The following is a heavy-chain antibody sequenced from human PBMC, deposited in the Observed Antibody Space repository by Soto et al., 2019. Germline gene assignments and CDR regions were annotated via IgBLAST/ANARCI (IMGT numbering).Heavy chain of an antibody. CDR3: AKDEGVGGTLGLFDS. V-gene: IGHV3-30*18. CDR1: GFDFTYYA. J-gene: IGHJ4*02. CDR2: MSSDGSKI. Sequence: QVQLVESGGGAVQPGGSLRLSCVASGFDFTYYAMHWVRQAPGKGLESVAVMSSDGSKIHHTDSVKGRFTISRDKSKNTQYLQMNSLRKEDTAFYFCAKDEGVGGTLGLFDSWGQGTLVSVSS. D-gene: IGHD1-26*01.